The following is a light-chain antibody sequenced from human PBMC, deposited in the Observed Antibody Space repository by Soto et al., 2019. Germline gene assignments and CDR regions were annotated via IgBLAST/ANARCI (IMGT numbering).Light chain of an antibody. Sequence: QSVLTQPPSASGTPGQRVTISCSGSSSNIGSNYVYWYQQLPGTAPKLLIYRNNQRPSGVPDRCSGSKSGTSASLAISGLRSEDEANYYSAAWDDSLSGVVCGGGIKGTVL. V-gene: IGLV1-47*01. CDR1: SSNIGSNY. J-gene: IGLJ3*02. CDR2: RNN. CDR3: AAWDDSLSGVV.